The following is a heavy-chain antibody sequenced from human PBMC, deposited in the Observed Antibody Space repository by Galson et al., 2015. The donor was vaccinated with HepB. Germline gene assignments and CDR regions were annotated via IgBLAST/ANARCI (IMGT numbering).Heavy chain of an antibody. CDR2: IWHDGRHQ. Sequence: SLRLSCAASGFTFKNYGMHWVRQAPGKGLEWVALIWHDGRHQYYADSVKGRFIISRDNSTNTLYLQMNSLRAEDTALYYCTREATIAAPACLDLWGQGTLVTVSS. J-gene: IGHJ5*02. CDR1: GFTFKNYG. CDR3: TREATIAAPACLDL. V-gene: IGHV3-33*01. D-gene: IGHD6-13*01.